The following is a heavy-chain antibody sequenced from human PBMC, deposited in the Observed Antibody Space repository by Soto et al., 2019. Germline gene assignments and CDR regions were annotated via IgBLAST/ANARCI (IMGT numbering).Heavy chain of an antibody. V-gene: IGHV4-34*01. D-gene: IGHD4-17*01. Sequence: QVQLQQWGAGLLKPSETLSLTCAVYGGSFSGYYWSWIRQPPGKGLEWIGEINHSGSTNYNPSLKRRVTISVDTSKNQFSLKLSSVTAADPAVYYCARGPLSPTVTTPNSDYWGQGTLVTVSS. CDR3: ARGPLSPTVTTPNSDY. CDR1: GGSFSGYY. J-gene: IGHJ4*02. CDR2: INHSGST.